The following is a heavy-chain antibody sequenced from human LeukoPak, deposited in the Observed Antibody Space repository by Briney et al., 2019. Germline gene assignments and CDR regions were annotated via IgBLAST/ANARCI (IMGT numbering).Heavy chain of an antibody. V-gene: IGHV4-39*02. CDR2: IYYSGLT. CDR3: ATGTFDDYGDYDRGDYFDH. Sequence: SETLSLTCTVSCPSISSSSSSWGWVRQPPGKGPEWIGSIYYSGLTYDNPSLKSRVSISVDPSKNHFSLKVSSVTAADTAVYYCATGTFDDYGDYDRGDYFDHWGQGTLVTVSS. J-gene: IGHJ4*02. D-gene: IGHD4-17*01. CDR1: CPSISSSSSS.